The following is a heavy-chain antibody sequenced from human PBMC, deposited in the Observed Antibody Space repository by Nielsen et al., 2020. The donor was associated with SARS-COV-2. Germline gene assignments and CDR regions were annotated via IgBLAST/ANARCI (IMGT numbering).Heavy chain of an antibody. D-gene: IGHD1-26*01. J-gene: IGHJ4*02. CDR3: ARFRGTINSSDY. CDR1: GFVFSSYA. Sequence: GESLKISCAASGFVFSSYAMHWVRQAPGKGLEWVAVTWFDGTNKYYADSVEGRFTISRDNSNSTLYLQMNSLQPDDTAIYYCARFRGTINSSDYWGQGTLVIVSS. V-gene: IGHV3-33*01. CDR2: TWFDGTNK.